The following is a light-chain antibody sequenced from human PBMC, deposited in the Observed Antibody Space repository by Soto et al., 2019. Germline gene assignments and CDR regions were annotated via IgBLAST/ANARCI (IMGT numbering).Light chain of an antibody. CDR3: QVWDTRSTWYV. CDR2: RDK. V-gene: IGLV3-9*01. J-gene: IGLJ1*01. Sequence: SYELTQPPSVSVALGQTARITCGGNNIGSKNVHWYQQRPGQAPVLVIYRDKKRPSGIPERFSGSKSENTATLTISRAQAGDEAEYYCQVWDTRSTWYVFGTGTKVTVL. CDR1: NIGSKN.